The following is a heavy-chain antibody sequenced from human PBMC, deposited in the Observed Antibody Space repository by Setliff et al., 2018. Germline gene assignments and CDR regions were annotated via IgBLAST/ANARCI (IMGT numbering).Heavy chain of an antibody. CDR3: ATGPDIGEFGGNYFNY. V-gene: IGHV1-69*05. J-gene: IGHJ4*02. Sequence: GASVKVSCKASGGTFSRYAISWVRQAPGQGLEWMGGSIPMYRTTKYAQKFQGRVTITTDESTTTAYMELSSLRSEDTAVYYCATGPDIGEFGGNYFNYWGQGTLVTV. D-gene: IGHD2-15*01. CDR1: GGTFSRYA. CDR2: SIPMYRTT.